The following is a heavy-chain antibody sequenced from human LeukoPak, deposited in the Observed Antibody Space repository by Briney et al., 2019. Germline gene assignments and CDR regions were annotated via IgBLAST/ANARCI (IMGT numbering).Heavy chain of an antibody. D-gene: IGHD4-17*01. Sequence: SDTLSLTCAVSGYSISSTNWWGWIRQPPGKGLEWIGYIYYSGSTYYNPSLKSRVTISVDTSKNQFSLKLSSVTAADTAVYYCASHDYGDYLIDYWGQGTLVTVSS. CDR1: GYSISSTNW. CDR3: ASHDYGDYLIDY. J-gene: IGHJ4*02. V-gene: IGHV4-28*01. CDR2: IYYSGST.